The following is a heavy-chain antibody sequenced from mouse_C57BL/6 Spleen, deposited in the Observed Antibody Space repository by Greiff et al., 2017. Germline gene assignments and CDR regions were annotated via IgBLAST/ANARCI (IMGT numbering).Heavy chain of an antibody. Sequence: QVQLKQSGAELVRPGASVTLSCKASGYTFTDYEMHWVKQTPVHGLEWIGAIDPETGGTAYNQKFKGKAILTADKSSSTAYMELRSLTSEDSAVYYCTRDGITRVVATNYWGQGTTLTVSS. CDR2: IDPETGGT. D-gene: IGHD1-1*01. CDR3: TRDGITRVVATNY. J-gene: IGHJ2*01. V-gene: IGHV1-15*01. CDR1: GYTFTDYE.